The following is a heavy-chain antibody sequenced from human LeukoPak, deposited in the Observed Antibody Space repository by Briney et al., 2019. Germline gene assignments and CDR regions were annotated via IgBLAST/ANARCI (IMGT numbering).Heavy chain of an antibody. J-gene: IGHJ3*02. CDR1: GYTFTSYD. Sequence: ASVKVSCKASGYTFTSYDINWVRQATGQGLEWMGWMNPNSGNTGYAQKFQGRVTMTRNTSISTAYMELSSLRSEDTAVYYCAPPLGLWLGELTGEVEAFDIWGQGTMVTVSS. D-gene: IGHD3-10*01. CDR2: MNPNSGNT. CDR3: APPLGLWLGELTGEVEAFDI. V-gene: IGHV1-8*01.